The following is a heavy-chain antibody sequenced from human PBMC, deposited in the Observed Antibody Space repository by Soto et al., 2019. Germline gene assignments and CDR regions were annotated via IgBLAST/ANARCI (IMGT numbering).Heavy chain of an antibody. CDR1: GGSISSYY. D-gene: IGHD4-4*01. J-gene: IGHJ6*02. CDR3: ARDGYTLTPNYYYGMDV. V-gene: IGHV4-59*01. CDR2: IYYTGST. Sequence: SETLSLTCTVSGGSISSYYWSWIRQPPGKGLEWIGYIYYTGSTNYNPSLKGRVTISVDTSKNHFSLKLSSVTAADTAVYYCARDGYTLTPNYYYGMDVWGQGTTVTAP.